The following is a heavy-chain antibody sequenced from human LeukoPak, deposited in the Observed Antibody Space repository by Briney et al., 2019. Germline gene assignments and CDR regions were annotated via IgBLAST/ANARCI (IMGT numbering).Heavy chain of an antibody. CDR2: ISNSGSTI. CDR1: GFTFSDYY. V-gene: IGHV3-11*01. D-gene: IGHD3-22*01. J-gene: IGHJ4*02. Sequence: PGGSLRLSCAASGFTFSDYYMSWIRQAPGKGLEWVSYISNSGSTIYYADSVKGRFTISRDNAKNSLYLQMNSLRAEDTGVYYCARVKSDSSGYYWEYYFDYWGQGTLVTVSS. CDR3: ARVKSDSSGYYWEYYFDY.